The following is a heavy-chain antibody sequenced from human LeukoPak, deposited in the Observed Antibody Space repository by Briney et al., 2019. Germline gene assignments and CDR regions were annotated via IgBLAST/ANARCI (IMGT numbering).Heavy chain of an antibody. Sequence: PSETLSLTCTVSGGSISSGGYYWSWIRQPPGKGLEWIGYIYHSGSTYYNPSLKSRVTISVDRSKNQFSLKLSSVTAADTAVYYCARSYYDSSGYYFYLIWYFDLWGRGTLVTVSS. J-gene: IGHJ2*01. CDR1: GGSISSGGYY. D-gene: IGHD3-22*01. CDR3: ARSYYDSSGYYFYLIWYFDL. V-gene: IGHV4-30-2*01. CDR2: IYHSGST.